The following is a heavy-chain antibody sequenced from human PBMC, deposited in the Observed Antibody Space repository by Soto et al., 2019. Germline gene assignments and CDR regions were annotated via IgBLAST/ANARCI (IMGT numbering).Heavy chain of an antibody. Sequence: EVQLVESGGDLVQPGGFLRLSCATSGFTFSRYWMHWVGQFPGKGLLWFSRINSDGSSISYSNSVKGRFTISRNNAKNRLYLQMNSLRVEDSAVYYCARLPVDTVTSLDYWGQGTLVTVSS. D-gene: IGHD5-18*01. CDR3: ARLPVDTVTSLDY. J-gene: IGHJ4*02. V-gene: IGHV3-74*01. CDR2: INSDGSSI. CDR1: GFTFSRYW.